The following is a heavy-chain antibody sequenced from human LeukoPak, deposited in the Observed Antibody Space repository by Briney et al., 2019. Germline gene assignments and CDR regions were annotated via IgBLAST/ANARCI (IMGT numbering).Heavy chain of an antibody. V-gene: IGHV3-53*01. CDR2: IYSGGST. J-gene: IGHJ4*02. CDR3: PRDAGAEGLFDY. Sequence: GGSLRLSCAASGFTVSSNYMSWVRQAPGKGLEWVSVIYSGGSTYYADSVKGRFTISRDNPKNTLYLQMNSLRAEDTAVYYCPRDAGAEGLFDYWGQGTLVTVAS. D-gene: IGHD1-26*01. CDR1: GFTVSSNY.